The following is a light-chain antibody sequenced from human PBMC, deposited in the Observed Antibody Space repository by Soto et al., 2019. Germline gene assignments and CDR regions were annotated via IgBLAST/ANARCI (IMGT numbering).Light chain of an antibody. Sequence: EIVLTQSPGTLSLSPGERATLSCRCSQSVRNSLLAWYQQKPGQPPRLLIYDASNRATDIPARFSGSGSGTDFTLTISSLETEDSAVYYCQQRSTWPRTFGGGTKVDI. CDR3: QQRSTWPRT. J-gene: IGKJ4*01. CDR2: DAS. V-gene: IGKV3-11*01. CDR1: QSVRNSL.